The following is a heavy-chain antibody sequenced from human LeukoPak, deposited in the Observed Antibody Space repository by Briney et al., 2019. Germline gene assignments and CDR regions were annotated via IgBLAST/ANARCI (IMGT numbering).Heavy chain of an antibody. CDR2: INPNSGGT. Sequence: ASVKVSCKASGYTFTGYYMHWVRQAPGQGLEGMGWINPNSGGTNYAQKFQGRVTMTRDTSISTAYMELSRLRSDDTAVYYCARDDGISGNFDYWGQGTLVTVSS. J-gene: IGHJ4*02. CDR1: GYTFTGYY. D-gene: IGHD2-15*01. CDR3: ARDDGISGNFDY. V-gene: IGHV1-2*02.